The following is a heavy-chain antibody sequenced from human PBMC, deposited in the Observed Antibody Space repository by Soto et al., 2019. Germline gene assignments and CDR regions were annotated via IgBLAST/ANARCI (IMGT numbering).Heavy chain of an antibody. J-gene: IGHJ1*01. CDR2: IIPIFGTA. Sequence: QVQLVQSGAEVKKPGSSVKVSCKASGGTFSSYAISWVRQAPGQGLEWMGGIIPIFGTANYAQKFQGRVTITADESTSTAYMELSSMRSEDTAVYYCARGIHCGGDCYYEYFQHWGQGTLVTVSS. V-gene: IGHV1-69*12. CDR3: ARGIHCGGDCYYEYFQH. CDR1: GGTFSSYA. D-gene: IGHD2-21*02.